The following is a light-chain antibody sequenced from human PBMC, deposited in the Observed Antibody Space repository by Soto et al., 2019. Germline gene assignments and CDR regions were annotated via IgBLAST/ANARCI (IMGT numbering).Light chain of an antibody. V-gene: IGLV2-14*01. J-gene: IGLJ1*01. CDR3: SSYTSSSTDV. Sequence: QSALTQPASVSGSPGQSITISCTGTSSDVGNYNYVSWYQQHPGKAPKLMIHDVSNRPSGVSNRFSGSKSSNTASLTISGLQAEDEADYYCSSYTSSSTDVFGTGTKLTVL. CDR2: DVS. CDR1: SSDVGNYNY.